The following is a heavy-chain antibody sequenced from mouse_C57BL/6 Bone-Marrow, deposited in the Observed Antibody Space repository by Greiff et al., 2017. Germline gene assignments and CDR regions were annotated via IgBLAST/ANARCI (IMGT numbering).Heavy chain of an antibody. Sequence: QVQLQQSGAELVRPGASVTLSCKASGYTFTDYAMHWVKQTPVHGLEWIGAIYPETGGTAYNQKFKGKAILTADKFSSTAYLELRSLTSEDSAVYYCTSNYYDYDGAWVAYWGQGTLVTVSA. V-gene: IGHV1-15*01. D-gene: IGHD2-4*01. CDR2: IYPETGGT. CDR1: GYTFTDYA. CDR3: TSNYYDYDGAWVAY. J-gene: IGHJ3*01.